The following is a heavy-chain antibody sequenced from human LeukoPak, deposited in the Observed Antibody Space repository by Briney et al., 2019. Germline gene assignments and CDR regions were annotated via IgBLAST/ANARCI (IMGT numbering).Heavy chain of an antibody. V-gene: IGHV3-64D*09. J-gene: IGHJ4*02. CDR2: ISNNGGST. Sequence: GGSLRLSCSASGITFSGYAMLWVCQAPGKGLECVSAISNNGGSTYYADSVKGRFTVSRDNSKNTLHLQMSSLRAEDTAVYYCAMNWNCDYWGQGTLVTVSS. D-gene: IGHD1-1*01. CDR1: GITFSGYA. CDR3: AMNWNCDY.